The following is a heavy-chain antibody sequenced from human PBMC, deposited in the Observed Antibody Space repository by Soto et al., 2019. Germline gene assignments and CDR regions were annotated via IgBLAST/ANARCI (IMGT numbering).Heavy chain of an antibody. J-gene: IGHJ6*02. V-gene: IGHV3-23*01. CDR1: GFTFSSYA. CDR3: ATGRGVHFYYGMDV. Sequence: EVQLLESGGGLVQPGGSLRLSCAASGFTFSSYAMSWVRQAPGKGLEWVSAISGSGGSTYYADSVKGRFTISRDNSKNSLYLQMNSLRAEDTAVYYCATGRGVHFYYGMDVWGQGTTVTVSS. CDR2: ISGSGGST. D-gene: IGHD3-10*01.